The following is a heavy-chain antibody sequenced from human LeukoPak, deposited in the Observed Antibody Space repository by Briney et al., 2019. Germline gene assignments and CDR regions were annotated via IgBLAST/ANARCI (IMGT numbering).Heavy chain of an antibody. CDR1: GFTFSSYV. CDR3: AKGYYGDYDVDAFDI. CDR2: ISYDGSNK. D-gene: IGHD4-17*01. Sequence: GGSLRLSCAASGFTFSSYVMHWVRQAPGKGLEWVAVISYDGSNKYYADSVKGRFTISRDNSKNTLYLQMNSLRAEDTAVYYCAKGYYGDYDVDAFDIWGQGTMVTVSS. J-gene: IGHJ3*02. V-gene: IGHV3-30*18.